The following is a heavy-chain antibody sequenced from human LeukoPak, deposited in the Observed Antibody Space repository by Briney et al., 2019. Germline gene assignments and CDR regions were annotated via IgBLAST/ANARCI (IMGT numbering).Heavy chain of an antibody. D-gene: IGHD2-8*02. V-gene: IGHV3-30*18. Sequence: GRSLRLSCAASGFTFSSYGMHWVRQAPGKGLEWVAVISYDGSNKYYADSVKGRFTISRDNSKNTLYLRMNSLRAEDTAVYYCAKDITGMDDYWGQGTLVTVSS. CDR2: ISYDGSNK. J-gene: IGHJ4*02. CDR1: GFTFSSYG. CDR3: AKDITGMDDY.